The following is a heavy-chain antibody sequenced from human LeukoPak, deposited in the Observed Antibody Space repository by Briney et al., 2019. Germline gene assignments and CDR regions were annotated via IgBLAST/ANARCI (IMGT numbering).Heavy chain of an antibody. Sequence: SETLSLTCTVSGRSISSSRYYSGWIRRPPGKGLEWTGSIYYRLRTYYNPPHKSPVTISVATSKNQFTLKLSSETAADTAVYYCASHSGGRYCYVSSGLDYWGQGTLVTVSS. CDR2: IYYRLRT. CDR3: ASHSGGRYCYVSSGLDY. V-gene: IGHV4-39*01. J-gene: IGHJ4*02. D-gene: IGHD3-22*01. CDR1: GRSISSSRYY.